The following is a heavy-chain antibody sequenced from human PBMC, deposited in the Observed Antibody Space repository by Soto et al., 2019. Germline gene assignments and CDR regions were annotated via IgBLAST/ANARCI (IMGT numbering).Heavy chain of an antibody. CDR1: GSPISSYY. CDR3: ASQHYYDSSGYFLVY. Sequence: SETLSLTCTVSGSPISSYYWSWIRPPPGKGPAWIGYIYYSWSTNYKPSLKTRVTISVDTSKNQFSLTLSSVTAAHTAVYYCASQHYYDSSGYFLVYGGQGNLVAVS. J-gene: IGHJ4*02. D-gene: IGHD3-22*01. CDR2: IYYSWST. V-gene: IGHV4-59*08.